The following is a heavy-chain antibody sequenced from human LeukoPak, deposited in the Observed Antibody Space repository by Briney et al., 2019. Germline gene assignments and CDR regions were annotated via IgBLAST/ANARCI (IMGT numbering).Heavy chain of an antibody. CDR1: GGSISSYY. Sequence: SETLSLTCTVSGGSISSYYGSWIRQPAGKGLEWIGRIYSSGSTNYNPSLKSRVTMSVDTSKNQFSLKLSSVTAADTAVYYCARGQYHLLYWYFDLWGRGTLVTVSS. D-gene: IGHD2-2*01. CDR2: IYSSGST. J-gene: IGHJ2*01. CDR3: ARGQYHLLYWYFDL. V-gene: IGHV4-4*07.